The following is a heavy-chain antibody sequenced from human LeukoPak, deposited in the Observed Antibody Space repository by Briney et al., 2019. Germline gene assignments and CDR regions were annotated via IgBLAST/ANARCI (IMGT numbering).Heavy chain of an antibody. CDR2: IYHSGST. D-gene: IGHD3-22*01. Sequence: SGTLSLTCAVSGGSISSSNWWSWVRQPSGKGLEWIGEIYHSGSTNYNPSLKSRVTISVDKSKNQFSLKLSSVTAADTAVYYCARVTYYYDSSGYSEAAFDIWGQGTMVTVSS. V-gene: IGHV4-4*02. J-gene: IGHJ3*02. CDR3: ARVTYYYDSSGYSEAAFDI. CDR1: GGSISSSNW.